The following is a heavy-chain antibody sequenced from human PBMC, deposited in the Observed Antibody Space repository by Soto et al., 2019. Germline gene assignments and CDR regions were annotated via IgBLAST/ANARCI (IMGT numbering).Heavy chain of an antibody. D-gene: IGHD3-10*01. V-gene: IGHV4-34*01. Sequence: SETLSLTCAVYGGSFSGYYWSWIRQPPGKGLEWIGEINHSGSTNYNPSLKSRVTISVDTSKNQFSLKLSSATAADTAVYYCAFGGYYYYYGMDVWGQGTTVTVSS. CDR2: INHSGST. CDR1: GGSFSGYY. J-gene: IGHJ6*02. CDR3: AFGGYYYYYGMDV.